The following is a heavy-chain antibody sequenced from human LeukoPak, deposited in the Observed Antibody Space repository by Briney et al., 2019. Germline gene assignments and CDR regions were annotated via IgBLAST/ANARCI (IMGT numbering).Heavy chain of an antibody. D-gene: IGHD3-3*01. Sequence: PSGGSLRLSCAASGFSFSTYSMNWVRQAPGKGLEWLSYISSSGAAIFYADSVKGRFTVSRDNAKNSLYLQMNSLRADDSAVYFCARDDFWSDGAFDPWGQGTLVIVSS. J-gene: IGHJ5*02. V-gene: IGHV3-48*01. CDR3: ARDDFWSDGAFDP. CDR1: GFSFSTYS. CDR2: ISSSGAAI.